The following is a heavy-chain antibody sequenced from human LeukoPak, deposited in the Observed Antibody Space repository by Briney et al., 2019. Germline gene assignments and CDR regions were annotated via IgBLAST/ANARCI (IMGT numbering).Heavy chain of an antibody. CDR3: AKWGDYDILTGYYDPDY. J-gene: IGHJ4*02. Sequence: PGASLRVSCAASGFTFTNYAMYWVRQAPGKGLEWVSAVSGRDDSTYYADSVKGRFTISRDTSKNTLFLQMNSLRAEDTAVYYCAKWGDYDILTGYYDPDYWGQGTLVTVSS. V-gene: IGHV3-23*01. CDR1: GFTFTNYA. D-gene: IGHD3-9*01. CDR2: VSGRDDST.